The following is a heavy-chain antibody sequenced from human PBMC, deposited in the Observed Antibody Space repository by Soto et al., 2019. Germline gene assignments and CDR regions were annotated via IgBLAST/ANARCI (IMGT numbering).Heavy chain of an antibody. CDR2: ISYDGSNK. CDR1: GFIFSSYA. D-gene: IGHD6-13*01. CDR3: ARGEAAADYYYYGMDV. J-gene: IGHJ6*02. V-gene: IGHV3-30-3*01. Sequence: GGSLRLSCAASGFIFSSYAMHGVRQAPGKGLEWVAVISYDGSNKYYADSVKGRFTISRDNSKNTLYLQMNSLRAEDTAVYYCARGEAAADYYYYGMDVWGQGNTVTLSS.